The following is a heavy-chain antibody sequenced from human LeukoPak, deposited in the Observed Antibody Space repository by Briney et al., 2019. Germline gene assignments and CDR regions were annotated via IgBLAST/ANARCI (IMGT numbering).Heavy chain of an antibody. Sequence: SETLSLTCTVSGGSISSYYWSWIRQPPGKGLEWIGYIYYSGSTNYNPSLKSRVTISVDTSKNQFSLKLSSVTAADTAVYYCARSAAGKDYWGQGTLVTVSS. V-gene: IGHV4-59*08. CDR2: IYYSGST. CDR1: GGSISSYY. J-gene: IGHJ4*02. CDR3: ARSAAGKDY. D-gene: IGHD6-13*01.